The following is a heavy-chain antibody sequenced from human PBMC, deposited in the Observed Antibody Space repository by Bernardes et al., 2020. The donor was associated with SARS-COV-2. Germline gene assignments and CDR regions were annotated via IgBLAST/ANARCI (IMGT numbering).Heavy chain of an antibody. CDR1: GFTFSSFR. Sequence: GGSLRLSCEVSGFTFSSFRMHWVRQVPGKGPVWVSRIVGDGSFINYADSVRGRFTISRDNAKNTLYLQMNSLRPEDTAVYYCAREVEDYHTLTSSYTRFFDLWGQGTLVTVSS. D-gene: IGHD3-9*01. V-gene: IGHV3-74*01. CDR2: IVGDGSFI. J-gene: IGHJ4*02. CDR3: AREVEDYHTLTSSYTRFFDL.